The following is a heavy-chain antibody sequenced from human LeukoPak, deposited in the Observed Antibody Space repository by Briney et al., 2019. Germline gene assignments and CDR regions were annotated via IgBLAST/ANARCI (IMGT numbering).Heavy chain of an antibody. J-gene: IGHJ5*02. CDR3: ARVSIGVAGTNWFDP. CDR2: INPSGGST. V-gene: IGHV1-46*01. D-gene: IGHD6-19*01. Sequence: ASVKVSCEASGYTFTIYYMHWVRQAPGQGLEWVGIINPSGGSTSYAQKFQGRVTMTRDTSTNTVYMELSSLRSEDTAVYYCARVSIGVAGTNWFDPWGQGTLVTVSS. CDR1: GYTFTIYY.